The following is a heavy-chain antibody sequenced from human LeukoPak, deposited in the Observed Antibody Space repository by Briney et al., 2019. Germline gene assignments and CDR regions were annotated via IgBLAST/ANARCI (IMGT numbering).Heavy chain of an antibody. CDR1: GFTFSGYA. CDR3: AKDESYGDYVDY. V-gene: IGHV3-23*01. D-gene: IGHD4-17*01. CDR2: ISGSGGST. J-gene: IGHJ4*02. Sequence: TGGSLRLSCAASGFTFSGYAMSWVRQAPGKGLEWVSAISGSGGSTYYADSVKGRFTISRDNSKNTLYLQMNSLRAEDTAVYYCAKDESYGDYVDYWGQGTLVTVSS.